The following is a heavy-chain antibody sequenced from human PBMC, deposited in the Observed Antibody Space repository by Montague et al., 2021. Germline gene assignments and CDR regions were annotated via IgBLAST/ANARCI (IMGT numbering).Heavy chain of an antibody. CDR3: ARDREHTYGRFFHP. J-gene: IGHJ5*02. CDR2: THYHGNT. CDR1: GGSISTYH. D-gene: IGHD3-16*01. Sequence: SETLSLTCTVSGGSISTYHWIWLWQPPGTGLEWIVETHYHGNTNYNFNPSLKSRVTISVDKSNNQFSLKLSSVTAADTAVYYCARDREHTYGRFFHPGGQGTLVTVSS. V-gene: IGHV4-59*01.